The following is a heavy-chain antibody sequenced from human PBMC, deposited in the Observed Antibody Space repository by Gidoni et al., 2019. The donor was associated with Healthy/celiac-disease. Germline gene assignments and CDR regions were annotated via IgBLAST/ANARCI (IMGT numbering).Heavy chain of an antibody. V-gene: IGHV1-18*01. D-gene: IGHD7-27*01. CDR2: INTSTGHT. CDR1: GYTFTRYV. J-gene: IGHJ4*02. CDR3: ARGDPWVDY. Sequence: QVQLEQSGGEIKNPGASVKVSCKASGYTFTRYVITWIRQAPGQGPEWMGWINTSTGHTNYAERFQGRVSMTTDIFTTTAYMEMWGLTYDDTAVYYCARGDPWVDYWGQGTRVTVSS.